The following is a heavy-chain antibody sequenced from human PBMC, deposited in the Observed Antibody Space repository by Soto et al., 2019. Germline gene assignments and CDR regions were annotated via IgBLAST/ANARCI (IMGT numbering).Heavy chain of an antibody. CDR1: GGSISSSSYY. CDR3: ARDLYDFLYPGDYYYYMDV. V-gene: IGHV4-39*01. CDR2: IYYSGST. D-gene: IGHD3-3*01. Sequence: SETLSLTCTVSGGSISSSSYYWGWIRQPPGKGLEWIGSIYYSGSTYYNPSLKSRVTISVDTSKNQFSLKLSSVTAADTAVYYCARDLYDFLYPGDYYYYMDVWGKGTTVTVSS. J-gene: IGHJ6*03.